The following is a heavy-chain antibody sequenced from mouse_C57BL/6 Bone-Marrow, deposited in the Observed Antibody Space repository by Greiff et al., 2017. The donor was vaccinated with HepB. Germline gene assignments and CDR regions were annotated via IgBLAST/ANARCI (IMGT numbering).Heavy chain of an antibody. Sequence: EVKLVESGGGLVKPGGSLKLSCAASGFTFSSYAMSWVRQTPEKRLEWVATISDGGSYTYYPDNVKGRFTISRDNAKNNLYLQMSHLKSEDTAMYYCARDLEGFAYWGQGTLVTVSA. V-gene: IGHV5-4*01. CDR2: ISDGGSYT. J-gene: IGHJ3*01. CDR3: ARDLEGFAY. CDR1: GFTFSSYA.